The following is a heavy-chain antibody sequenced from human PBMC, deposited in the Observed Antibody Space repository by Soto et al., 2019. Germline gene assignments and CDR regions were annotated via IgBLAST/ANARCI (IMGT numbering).Heavy chain of an antibody. CDR2: VNPRSGDT. J-gene: IGHJ4*02. CDR1: GYTFTNYY. D-gene: IGHD2-21*02. Sequence: QAQLVQSGAEVKKPGASVKVSCKASGYTFTNYYIHWVRQAPGQGLEWMGWVNPRSGDTNYAQKFQGRVTMTRDTSISTDYMELSRLRSDDTAVYYCARQLAYCGGDCYTEPIEYWGQGTLVTVSS. V-gene: IGHV1-2*02. CDR3: ARQLAYCGGDCYTEPIEY.